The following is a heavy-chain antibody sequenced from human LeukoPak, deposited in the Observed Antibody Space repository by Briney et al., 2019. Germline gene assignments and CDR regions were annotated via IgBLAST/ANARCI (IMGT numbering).Heavy chain of an antibody. V-gene: IGHV3-21*01. CDR3: AREEYYYDSSGPRGDY. D-gene: IGHD3-22*01. CDR1: GFTFSSYS. CDR2: ISSSRSYI. J-gene: IGHJ4*02. Sequence: GGSLRLSCAASGFTFSSYSMNWVRQAPGKGLEWVSSISSSRSYIYYADSVKGRFTISRDNAKNSLYLQMNSLRAEDTAVYYCAREEYYYDSSGPRGDYWGQGTLVTVSS.